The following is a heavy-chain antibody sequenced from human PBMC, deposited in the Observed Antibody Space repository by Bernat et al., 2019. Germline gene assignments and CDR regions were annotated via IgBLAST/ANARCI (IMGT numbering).Heavy chain of an antibody. CDR1: GAIFSSYA. J-gene: IGHJ4*02. CDR2: ISGSTGNT. D-gene: IGHD6-19*01. V-gene: IGHV3-23*04. Sequence: EVQLVESGGGLVQSGGSLRLSCVASGAIFSSYAMTWVRQAPGKGLEYVSLISGSTGNTYYADSVKGRFTISRDNSKNTLYLQMNSLRAEDTAVYYCAKGAAGGWSSFDSWGQGTLVTVSS. CDR3: AKGAAGGWSSFDS.